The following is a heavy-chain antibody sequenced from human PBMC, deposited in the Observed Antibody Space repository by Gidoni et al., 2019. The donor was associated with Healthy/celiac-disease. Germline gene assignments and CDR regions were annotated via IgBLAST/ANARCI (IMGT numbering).Heavy chain of an antibody. D-gene: IGHD4-17*01. CDR3: ARDYGGNLRGGFDY. J-gene: IGHJ4*02. V-gene: IGHV1-18*01. CDR2: ISAYNGNK. CDR1: GYTFTSYG. Sequence: QVQLVQSGAEVKKPGASVKVSCKASGYTFTSYGISWVRQAHGKGLEWMGWISAYNGNKNYAQKLKGRVTMTTDTSTSTAYMELRSLRSDDTAVYYCARDYGGNLRGGFDYWGQGTLVTVSS.